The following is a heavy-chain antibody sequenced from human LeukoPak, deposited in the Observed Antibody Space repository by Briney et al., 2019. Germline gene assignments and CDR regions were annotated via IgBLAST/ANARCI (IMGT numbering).Heavy chain of an antibody. D-gene: IGHD3-3*01. CDR1: GGSISNYY. Sequence: PSETLSLTCTVSGGSISNYYWTWVRQPPGKGLEWIGYIYYSGSTNYNPSLKSRVTISVDTSKNQFSLKLSSVTAADTAVYYCARVGTYDFWSGYYPFDYWGQGTLVTVSS. CDR3: ARVGTYDFWSGYYPFDY. J-gene: IGHJ4*02. CDR2: IYYSGST. V-gene: IGHV4-59*01.